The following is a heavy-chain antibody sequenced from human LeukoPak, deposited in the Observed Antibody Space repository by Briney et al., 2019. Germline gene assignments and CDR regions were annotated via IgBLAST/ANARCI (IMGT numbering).Heavy chain of an antibody. V-gene: IGHV3-23*01. Sequence: GGSLRLSCAASGFTFSSYAMSWVRQAPGKGLEWVSDISGSGSNTYYADSVKGRFTISRDNSKNTLYLQMNSLRAEDTAVYYCARDRRENSGWFYYFDYWGQGTLVTVSS. CDR2: ISGSGSNT. CDR1: GFTFSSYA. CDR3: ARDRRENSGWFYYFDY. D-gene: IGHD6-19*01. J-gene: IGHJ4*02.